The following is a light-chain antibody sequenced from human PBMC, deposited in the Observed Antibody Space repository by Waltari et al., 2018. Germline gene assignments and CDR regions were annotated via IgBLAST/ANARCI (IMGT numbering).Light chain of an antibody. CDR3: AAWDDGLSGPV. CDR1: SSNNGTNY. CDR2: RND. Sequence: QSVLTQPPSVSGTPGPGVTISCSGSSSNNGTNYVYWYQQLPRTAPDLLIVRNDQRPSGVPDRFSASKSGTSASLAISGLRSEDEADYYCAAWDDGLSGPVFGGGTKLTVL. V-gene: IGLV1-47*01. J-gene: IGLJ3*02.